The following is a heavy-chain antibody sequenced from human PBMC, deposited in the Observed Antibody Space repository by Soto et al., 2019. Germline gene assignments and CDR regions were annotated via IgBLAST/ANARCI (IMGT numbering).Heavy chain of an antibody. D-gene: IGHD3-3*01. V-gene: IGHV1-8*01. Sequence: GASVKVSCKASGYTFTSYDINWVRQATGQGLEWMGWMNPNSGNTGYAQKFQGRVTMTRNTSISTAYMELSSLRSEDTAVYYCARGPTGRTYYDFWSGYYYWLDPWGQGTLVTVSS. CDR1: GYTFTSYD. CDR2: MNPNSGNT. J-gene: IGHJ5*02. CDR3: ARGPTGRTYYDFWSGYYYWLDP.